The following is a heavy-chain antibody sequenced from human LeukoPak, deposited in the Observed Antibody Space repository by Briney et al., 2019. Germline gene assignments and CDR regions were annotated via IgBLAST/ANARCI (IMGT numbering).Heavy chain of an antibody. V-gene: IGHV3-21*04. CDR1: GFTFSSYS. CDR2: ISSSSSYI. J-gene: IGHJ4*02. Sequence: PGGSLRLSCAASGFTFSSYSMNWVRQAPGKGLEWVSSISSSSSYIYYADSVKGRFTISRDNAKNSLYLQMNSLRAEDTAVYYCAKDRWDILTGYYPKQPFDYWGQGTLVTVSS. CDR3: AKDRWDILTGYYPKQPFDY. D-gene: IGHD3-9*01.